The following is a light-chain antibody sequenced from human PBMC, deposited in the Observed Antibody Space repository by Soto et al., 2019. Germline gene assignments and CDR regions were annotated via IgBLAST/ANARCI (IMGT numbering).Light chain of an antibody. CDR3: QHYNNWPLT. Sequence: EIVMTQSPDTLSVSPGERASLSCMASQSVSSNLAWYQQNPGQAPRLLIYGASARATGIPARFSGSGSGTEFTLTISSLQSEDFAVYYCQHYNNWPLTFGQGTKVDIK. CDR2: GAS. V-gene: IGKV3-15*01. CDR1: QSVSSN. J-gene: IGKJ1*01.